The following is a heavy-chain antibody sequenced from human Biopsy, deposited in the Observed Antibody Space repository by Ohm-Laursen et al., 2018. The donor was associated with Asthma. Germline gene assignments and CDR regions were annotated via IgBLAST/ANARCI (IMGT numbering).Heavy chain of an antibody. CDR1: GFTFSDYY. V-gene: IGHV3-11*01. D-gene: IGHD6-19*01. Sequence: SLRLSCTAAGFTFSDYYMSWIRQAPGKGLEWVSYINGKSNSIEYADSVKGRFTISRDNAKNSLYLQMNSRGAEDPAVYYCAKDSYSSGLYEGFESWGQETLVTVSS. J-gene: IGHJ4*02. CDR2: INGKSNSI. CDR3: AKDSYSSGLYEGFES.